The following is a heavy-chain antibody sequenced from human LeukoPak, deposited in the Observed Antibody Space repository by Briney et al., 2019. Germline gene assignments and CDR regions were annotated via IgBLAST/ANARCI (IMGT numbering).Heavy chain of an antibody. CDR3: ARVWRGSGSYYMSEMDV. D-gene: IGHD3-10*01. J-gene: IGHJ6*04. CDR1: GCTFTSYG. V-gene: IGHV1-2*02. CDR2: INPNSGGT. Sequence: ASVKVSCKASGCTFTSYGISWVRQAPGQGLEWMGWINPNSGGTNYAQKFQGRVTMTRDTSISTAYMELSRLRSDDTAVYYCARVWRGSGSYYMSEMDVWGKGTTVTVSS.